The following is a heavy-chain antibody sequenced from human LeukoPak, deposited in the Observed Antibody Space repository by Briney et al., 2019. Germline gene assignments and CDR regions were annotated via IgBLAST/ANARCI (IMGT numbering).Heavy chain of an antibody. Sequence: ASVKVSRKASGYTFTSYAMHWVRQAPGQRLEWMGWINAGNGNTKYSQKFQGRVTITRDTSASTAYMELSSLRSEDTAVYYCAREGARNSWYAFDIWGQGTMVTVSS. CDR2: INAGNGNT. CDR3: AREGARNSWYAFDI. V-gene: IGHV1-3*01. D-gene: IGHD2-8*01. CDR1: GYTFTSYA. J-gene: IGHJ3*02.